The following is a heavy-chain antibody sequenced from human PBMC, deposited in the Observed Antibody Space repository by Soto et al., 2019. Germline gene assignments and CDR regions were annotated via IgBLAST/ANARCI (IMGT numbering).Heavy chain of an antibody. Sequence: SETLSLTCAVYGGSFSGYYWSWIRQPPGKGLEWIGEINHSGSTNYNPSLKSRVTISVDTSKNQFSLKLSSVTAADTAVYYCARRQQYRIYYYYGMDVWGQGTTVTVSS. CDR1: GGSFSGYY. V-gene: IGHV4-34*01. CDR3: ARRQQYRIYYYYGMDV. J-gene: IGHJ6*02. D-gene: IGHD4-4*01. CDR2: INHSGST.